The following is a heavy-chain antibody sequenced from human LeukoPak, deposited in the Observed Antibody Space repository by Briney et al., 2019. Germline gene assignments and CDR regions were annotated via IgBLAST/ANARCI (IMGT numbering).Heavy chain of an antibody. D-gene: IGHD3-3*01. Sequence: PSETLSLTCTVSGGSISSSSYYWGWIRQPPGKGLEWIGSIYYSGSTYYNPSLKSRVTISVDTSKNQFSLKLSSVTAADTAVYYCASWAGNTQSDSWSGPVDYWGQGTLVTVSS. CDR2: IYYSGST. V-gene: IGHV4-39*01. CDR3: ASWAGNTQSDSWSGPVDY. CDR1: GGSISSSSYY. J-gene: IGHJ4*02.